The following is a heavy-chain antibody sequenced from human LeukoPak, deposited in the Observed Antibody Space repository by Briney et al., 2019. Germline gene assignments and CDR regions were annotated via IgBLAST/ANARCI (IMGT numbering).Heavy chain of an antibody. CDR2: ISYDGSNK. V-gene: IGHV3-30*01. D-gene: IGHD5-12*01. CDR3: ARDPGYSGYDWEYYFDY. CDR1: GFTFSSYA. Sequence: GGSLRPSCAASGFTFSSYAMHWVRQAPGKGLEWVAVISYDGSNKYYADSVKGRFTISRDNSKNTLYLQMNSLRAEDTAVYYCARDPGYSGYDWEYYFDYWGQGTLVTVSS. J-gene: IGHJ4*02.